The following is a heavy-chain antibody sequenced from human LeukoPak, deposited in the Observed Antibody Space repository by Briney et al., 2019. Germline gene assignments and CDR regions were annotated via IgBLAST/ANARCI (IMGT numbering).Heavy chain of an antibody. Sequence: GGSLRLSCAASGFTFSSYAMHWVRQAPGKGLEWVAVISYDGSNKYYADSVKGRFTISRDNSKNTLYLQMNSLRAEDTAVYYCARAGDCGGDCYYYFDYRGQGTLVTVSS. J-gene: IGHJ4*02. CDR1: GFTFSSYA. D-gene: IGHD2-21*02. CDR2: ISYDGSNK. CDR3: ARAGDCGGDCYYYFDY. V-gene: IGHV3-30-3*01.